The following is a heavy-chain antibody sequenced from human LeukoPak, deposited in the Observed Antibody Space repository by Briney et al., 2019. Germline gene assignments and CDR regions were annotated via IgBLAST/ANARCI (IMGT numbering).Heavy chain of an antibody. Sequence: GGSLRFSCTASGFTFGDYAMSWVRQAPGKGLEWVGFIRSKAYGGTTEYAASVKGRFTISRDDSKSIAYLQMNSLKTEDTAVYYCTRDLRLTSGSYPYYFDYWGQGTLVTVSS. CDR3: TRDLRLTSGSYPYYFDY. CDR1: GFTFGDYA. V-gene: IGHV3-49*04. CDR2: IRSKAYGGTT. D-gene: IGHD1-26*01. J-gene: IGHJ4*02.